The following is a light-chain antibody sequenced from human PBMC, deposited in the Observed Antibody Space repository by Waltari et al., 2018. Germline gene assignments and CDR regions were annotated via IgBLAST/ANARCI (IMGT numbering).Light chain of an antibody. CDR2: EAS. Sequence: EILLTQSPGTLSLSPGDTATLSGRASQHIGSYLAWYQQKPGQAPRLLIYEASRRATGIPDRFSGSGSGTDFSLTISRLEPEDFAVYYCQNHERLPATFGQGTKVEIK. V-gene: IGKV3-20*01. CDR3: QNHERLPAT. J-gene: IGKJ1*01. CDR1: QHIGSY.